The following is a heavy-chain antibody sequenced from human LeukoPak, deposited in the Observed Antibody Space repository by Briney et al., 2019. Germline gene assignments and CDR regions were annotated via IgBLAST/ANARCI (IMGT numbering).Heavy chain of an antibody. Sequence: SVKVSCKASGGTFSSYAISWVRQAPGQGLEWMGGSIPIFGTANYAQKFQGRVTITADESTSTAYMELSSLRSEDTAVYYCARGEDWNYALKYYYGMDVWGQGTTVTVSS. J-gene: IGHJ6*02. CDR1: GGTFSSYA. V-gene: IGHV1-69*13. CDR3: ARGEDWNYALKYYYGMDV. CDR2: SIPIFGTA. D-gene: IGHD1-7*01.